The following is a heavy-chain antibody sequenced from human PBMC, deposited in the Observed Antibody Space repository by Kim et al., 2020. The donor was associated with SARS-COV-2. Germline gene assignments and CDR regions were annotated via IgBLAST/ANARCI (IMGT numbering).Heavy chain of an antibody. CDR1: GFTFSSYW. CDR2: INSDGSST. V-gene: IGHV3-74*01. CDR3: ARVGIQPSWYFDL. D-gene: IGHD5-18*01. Sequence: GGSLRLSCAASGFTFSSYWMHWVRQAPGKGLVWVSRINSDGSSTSYADSVKGRFTISRDNAKNTLYLQMNSLRAEDTAVYYCARVGIQPSWYFDLWGRGTLVTVSS. J-gene: IGHJ2*01.